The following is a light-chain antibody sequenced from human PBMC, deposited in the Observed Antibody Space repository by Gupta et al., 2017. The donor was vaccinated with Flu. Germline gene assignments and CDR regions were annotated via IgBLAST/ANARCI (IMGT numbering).Light chain of an antibody. CDR3: LQHNNFLPWT. J-gene: IGKJ1*01. V-gene: IGKV1-17*01. CDR1: QNIRND. CDR2: VAP. Sequence: DIQMTQTPSPLSASLGDRVTITCRASQNIRNDLWWYQQKPGEDPKRLIYVAPSLQSGGPSRFSGSGSGTEVTITISSLQHEDFATYYCLQHNNFLPWTFGQGTKVDFK.